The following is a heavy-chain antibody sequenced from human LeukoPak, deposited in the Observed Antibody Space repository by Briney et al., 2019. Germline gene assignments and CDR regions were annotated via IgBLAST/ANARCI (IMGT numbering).Heavy chain of an antibody. CDR3: AREGGGLLRYFDWLTTLDY. V-gene: IGHV1-2*02. D-gene: IGHD3-9*01. CDR1: GYTFTGYY. CDR2: INPNSGGT. J-gene: IGHJ4*02. Sequence: ASVKVSCKASGYTFTGYYMHWVRQAPGQGLEWVGWINPNSGGTNYAQKFQGRVTMTRDTSISTAYMELSRLRSDDTAVYYCAREGGGLLRYFDWLTTLDYWGQGTLVTVSS.